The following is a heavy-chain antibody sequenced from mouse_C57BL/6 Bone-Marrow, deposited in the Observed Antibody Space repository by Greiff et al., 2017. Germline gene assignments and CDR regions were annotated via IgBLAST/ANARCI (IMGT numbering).Heavy chain of an antibody. CDR1: GFTFSDYY. V-gene: IGHV5-12*01. Sequence: EVQGVESGGGLVQPGGSLKLSCAASGFTFSDYYMYWVRQTPEKRLEWVAYISNGGGSTYYPDTVKGRFTISRDNAKNTLYLQMSRLKSEDTAMYYCARHADGNDYRFAYWGQGTLVTVSA. J-gene: IGHJ3*01. D-gene: IGHD2-4*01. CDR2: ISNGGGST. CDR3: ARHADGNDYRFAY.